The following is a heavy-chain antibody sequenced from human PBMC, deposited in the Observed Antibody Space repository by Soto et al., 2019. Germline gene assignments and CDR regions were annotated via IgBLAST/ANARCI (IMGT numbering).Heavy chain of an antibody. D-gene: IGHD2-8*01. Sequence: EVQLLESGGGLVQPGGSLRLSCAASGFTFSSYAMSWVRQAPGKGLEWVSAISGSGGSTYYADSVKGRFTISRDNSKNTLYLQTNSLRAEDTAVYYCAKDPRYCTNGVCYTYYYYYRDVWGKGTTVTVSS. V-gene: IGHV3-23*01. CDR2: ISGSGGST. CDR1: GFTFSSYA. CDR3: AKDPRYCTNGVCYTYYYYYRDV. J-gene: IGHJ6*03.